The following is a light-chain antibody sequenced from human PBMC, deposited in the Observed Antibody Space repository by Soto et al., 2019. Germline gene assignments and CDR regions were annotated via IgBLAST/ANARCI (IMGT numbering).Light chain of an antibody. Sequence: DIQLTQSPSPLSASVGDRVYITCRTSQDVSSYLNWYQAKPGKAPKLLVYEASTLESGDPSRFSGSGSVTDFTLTISSLQPEDSATYYCQQSYGSPPFTFGPGTRVDI. V-gene: IGKV1-39*01. J-gene: IGKJ3*01. CDR2: EAS. CDR3: QQSYGSPPFT. CDR1: QDVSSY.